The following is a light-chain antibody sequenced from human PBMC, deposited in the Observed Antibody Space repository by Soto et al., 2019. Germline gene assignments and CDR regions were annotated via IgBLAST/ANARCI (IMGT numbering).Light chain of an antibody. CDR3: CSYAGSNNVV. Sequence: QSVLTQPDSVSGSPGQSITISCTGTNSDVGGYNFVSWYQQDPGKAPKLLIFEASKRPYGVSSRFSGSKSGNTASLTISGLQDEDEDDYFCCSYAGSNNVVFGGGTQLTVL. V-gene: IGLV2-23*01. J-gene: IGLJ2*01. CDR2: EAS. CDR1: NSDVGGYNF.